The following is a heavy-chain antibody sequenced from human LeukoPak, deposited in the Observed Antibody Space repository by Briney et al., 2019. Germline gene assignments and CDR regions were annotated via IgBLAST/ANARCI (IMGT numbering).Heavy chain of an antibody. CDR3: ARGPIKTYSSSWYLEYYFDY. CDR1: EFTFSSYW. V-gene: IGHV3-7*01. Sequence: GGSLRLSCAASEFTFSSYWMSWVRQAPGKGLEWVANIKQDGSEKYYVDSVKGRFTISRDDAKNSLYLQMNSLRAEDTAVYYRARGPIKTYSSSWYLEYYFDYWGQGTLVTVSS. J-gene: IGHJ4*02. CDR2: IKQDGSEK. D-gene: IGHD6-13*01.